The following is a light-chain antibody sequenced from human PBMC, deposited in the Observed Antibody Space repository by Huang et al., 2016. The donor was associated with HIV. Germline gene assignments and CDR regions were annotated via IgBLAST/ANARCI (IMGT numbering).Light chain of an antibody. J-gene: IGKJ1*01. CDR1: QGISSY. Sequence: IQLTQSPSSLSASVGDRVTITCRASQGISSYLAWYQQRPGKAPKLLIYAAPTLQTGVPSRFSGSGSGTAFTLTINSLQPEDFATYYCQQVNNYPWTFGQGTKVEIK. V-gene: IGKV1-9*01. CDR2: AAP. CDR3: QQVNNYPWT.